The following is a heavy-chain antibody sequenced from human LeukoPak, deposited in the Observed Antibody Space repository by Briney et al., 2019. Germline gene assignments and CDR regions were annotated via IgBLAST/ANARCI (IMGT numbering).Heavy chain of an antibody. V-gene: IGHV1-46*01. Sequence: ASVKVSCKASGYTFTSYYMHWVRQAPGQGLEWMGLINPSGGSTSYAQKFQGRVTMTRDTPPRTVYMELSSLRSEATAVYYCARDPRGPSVWYRAYFDYWGQGTLVTVSS. CDR1: GYTFTSYY. J-gene: IGHJ4*02. CDR2: INPSGGST. D-gene: IGHD6-19*01. CDR3: ARDPRGPSVWYRAYFDY.